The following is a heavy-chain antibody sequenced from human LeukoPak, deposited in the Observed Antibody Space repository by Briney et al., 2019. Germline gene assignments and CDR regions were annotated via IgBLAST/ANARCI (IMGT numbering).Heavy chain of an antibody. Sequence: GGSLRLSCAASGFTFSDYSMNWVRQAPGKGLEWVSSISSSSSYIYYADSVKGRFTISRDNAKNSLYLQMNSLRAEDTAVYYCARDHVAAGPYGMDVWGQGTTVTVSS. CDR1: GFTFSDYS. CDR3: ARDHVAAGPYGMDV. CDR2: ISSSSSYI. D-gene: IGHD6-13*01. J-gene: IGHJ6*02. V-gene: IGHV3-21*01.